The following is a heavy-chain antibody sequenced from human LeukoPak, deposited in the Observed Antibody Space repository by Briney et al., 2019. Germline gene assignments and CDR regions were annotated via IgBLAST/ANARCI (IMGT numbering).Heavy chain of an antibody. CDR1: GGSFSGYY. CDR3: ARQSDYDIDTSHYMDV. J-gene: IGHJ6*03. D-gene: IGHD3-22*01. V-gene: IGHV4-59*01. Sequence: SETLSLTCAVYGGSFSGYYWTWIRQPPGKGLEWIGYVYDNGDTKYHPSFTGQVSISVDVSKNQFSLKLTSVLAADTADYFCARQSDYDIDTSHYMDVWGKGTTVTVSS. CDR2: VYDNGDT.